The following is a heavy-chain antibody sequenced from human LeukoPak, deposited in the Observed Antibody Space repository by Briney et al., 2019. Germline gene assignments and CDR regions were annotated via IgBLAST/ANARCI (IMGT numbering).Heavy chain of an antibody. J-gene: IGHJ4*02. CDR3: ARLTPAKSKFIDY. D-gene: IGHD4/OR15-4a*01. CDR1: RFTFSSYA. Sequence: GGSLRLSCAASRFTFSSYAMSWVRQAPGKGLEWVSYISSSSSSYTNYADSVKGRFTISRDNAKNSLYLQMNSLRAEDTAVYYCARLTPAKSKFIDYWGQGTLVTVSS. V-gene: IGHV3-21*05. CDR2: ISSSSSSYT.